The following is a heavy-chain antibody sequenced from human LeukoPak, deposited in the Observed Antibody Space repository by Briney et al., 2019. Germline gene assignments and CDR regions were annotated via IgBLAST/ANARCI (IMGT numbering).Heavy chain of an antibody. CDR2: ISAGSTST. CDR3: AKTLTTADAFDV. D-gene: IGHD4-17*01. J-gene: IGHJ3*01. Sequence: ETLSLTCTVSGGSISSGGYYWSWVRQAPGKGLEWVSSISAGSTSTYYADSVKGRFTISRDNSKNTLCLHLNSLTAEDTAIYYCAKTLTTADAFDVWGQGTMVTVSS. V-gene: IGHV3-23*01. CDR1: GGSISSGGYY.